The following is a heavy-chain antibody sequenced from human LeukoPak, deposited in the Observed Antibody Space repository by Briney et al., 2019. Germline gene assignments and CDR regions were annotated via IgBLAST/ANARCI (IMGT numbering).Heavy chain of an antibody. CDR1: GYTFTSYG. J-gene: IGHJ6*03. D-gene: IGHD6-19*01. CDR2: ISAYNGNT. CDR3: ARSVGGIAVAGTVYYYYMDV. Sequence: ASVKVSCKASGYTFTSYGISWVRQAPGQGLEWMGWISAYNGNTNYVQKLQGRVTVTTDTSTSTAYMELRSLRSDDTAVYYCARSVGGIAVAGTVYYYYMDVWGKGTTVTVSS. V-gene: IGHV1-18*01.